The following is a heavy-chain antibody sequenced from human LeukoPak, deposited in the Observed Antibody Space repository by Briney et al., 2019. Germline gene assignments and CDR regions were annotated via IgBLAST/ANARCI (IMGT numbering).Heavy chain of an antibody. CDR2: ISYDGSNK. V-gene: IGHV3-30*18. J-gene: IGHJ4*02. CDR1: GFTFSSYG. D-gene: IGHD1-20*01. CDR3: AKGNWNDPSDY. Sequence: AGRSLRLSCAASGFTFSSYGMHWVRQAPGKGLEWVAVISYDGSNKYYADSVKGRFTISRDNSKNTLYLQMNSLRAEDTAVYYCAKGNWNDPSDYWGQGTLVTVSS.